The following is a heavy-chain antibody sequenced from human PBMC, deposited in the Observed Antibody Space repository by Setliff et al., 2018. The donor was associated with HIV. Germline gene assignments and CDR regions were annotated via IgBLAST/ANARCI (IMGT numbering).Heavy chain of an antibody. CDR2: VNLPKTL. J-gene: IGHJ4*02. V-gene: IGHV4-34*01. D-gene: IGHD3-9*01. CDR3: ARAIVKTGYHTKSRVFDY. Sequence: SETLSLTCAVYGGSLNDYSWNWIRQSPGKGLEWIGEVNLPKTLNYNPSLESRITISVDTSKEQFSLDLSSVTAADTAVYFCARAIVKTGYHTKSRVFDYWGQGTLVTVSS. CDR1: GGSLNDYS.